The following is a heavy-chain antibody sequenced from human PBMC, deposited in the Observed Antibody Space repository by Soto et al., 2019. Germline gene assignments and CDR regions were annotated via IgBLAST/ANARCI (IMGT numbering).Heavy chain of an antibody. CDR1: GFIFSNYA. Sequence: GGSLRLSCAASGFIFSNYAMYWVRQAPGKGLEWVSAISGSGTSTPYADSVKGRFAISRDNSENTLYLQMNSLRVEDTAVYYCAKGKGVPNHWYFDLWGRGTLVTVSS. D-gene: IGHD2-2*01. V-gene: IGHV3-23*01. CDR3: AKGKGVPNHWYFDL. J-gene: IGHJ2*01. CDR2: ISGSGTST.